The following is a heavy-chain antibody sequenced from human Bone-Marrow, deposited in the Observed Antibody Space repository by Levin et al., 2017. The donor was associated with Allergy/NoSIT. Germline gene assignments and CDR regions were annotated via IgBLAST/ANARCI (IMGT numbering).Heavy chain of an antibody. Sequence: ASVKVSCKASGYTFTGYYMHWVRQAPGQGLEWMGWINPNSGGTNYAQKFQGRVTMTRDTSISTAYMELSRLRSDDTAVYYCARGRTYCSGGSCYGWFDPWGQGTLVTVSS. V-gene: IGHV1-2*02. J-gene: IGHJ5*02. D-gene: IGHD2-15*01. CDR1: GYTFTGYY. CDR2: INPNSGGT. CDR3: ARGRTYCSGGSCYGWFDP.